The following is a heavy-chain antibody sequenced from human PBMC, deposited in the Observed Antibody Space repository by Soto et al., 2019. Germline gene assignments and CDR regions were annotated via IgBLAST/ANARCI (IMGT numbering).Heavy chain of an antibody. J-gene: IGHJ5*02. CDR2: ISSSSSTI. CDR1: GFTFSRSS. D-gene: IGHD3-10*01. Sequence: EVQLVESGGGFVQPGGSLSLSCAASGFTFSRSSMNWVRQAPGKGPEWISYISSSSSTIYYADSVKGRFTISRDNAKNALYLQRNSLRAEDTAVYYCAREGGWGSYYTLNWFDPWGQGTLVTVSS. CDR3: AREGGWGSYYTLNWFDP. V-gene: IGHV3-48*01.